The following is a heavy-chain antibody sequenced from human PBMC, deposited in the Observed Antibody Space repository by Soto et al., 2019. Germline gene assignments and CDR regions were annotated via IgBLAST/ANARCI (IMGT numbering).Heavy chain of an antibody. CDR1: GFTFSNAW. D-gene: IGHD3-22*01. Sequence: GGSLRLSCAASGFTFSNAWMNLVRQAPGKGLEWVGRIKSKTDGGTTDYAAPVKGRFTISRDDSKNTLYLQMNSLKTEDTALYYCTTVTYYYDSSGSWYYYDMDVRDQGTTVTVSS. CDR2: IKSKTDGGTT. V-gene: IGHV3-15*07. CDR3: TTVTYYYDSSGSWYYYDMDV. J-gene: IGHJ6*02.